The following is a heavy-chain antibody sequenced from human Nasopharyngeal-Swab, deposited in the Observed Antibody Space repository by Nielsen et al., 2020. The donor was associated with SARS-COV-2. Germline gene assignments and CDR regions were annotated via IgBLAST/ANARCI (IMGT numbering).Heavy chain of an antibody. J-gene: IGHJ4*02. Sequence: ASVKVSCKVSGYTLTELSMHWVRQAPGKGLEWMGGFDPEDGETIYAQKFQGRVTMTEDTSTDTAYMELSSLRSEDTAVYYCARGDYVWGSYHYFDYWGQGTLVTVSS. CDR1: GYTLTELS. CDR2: FDPEDGET. V-gene: IGHV1-24*01. D-gene: IGHD3-16*02. CDR3: ARGDYVWGSYHYFDY.